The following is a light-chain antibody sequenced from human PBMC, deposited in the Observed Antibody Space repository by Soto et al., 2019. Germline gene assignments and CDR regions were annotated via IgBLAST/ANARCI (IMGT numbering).Light chain of an antibody. CDR3: HQYDSWT. CDR1: QSVSSSY. CDR2: NAF. J-gene: IGKJ1*01. V-gene: IGKV3-20*01. Sequence: EIVLTQSPGTLSLSPGERATLSCRASQSVSSSYLAWYQQKPGQAPRLLIYNAFNRATGIPDRFSGSGSGTDFTLTISRLEPEDFAVYYCHQYDSWTFGQGTKVDIK.